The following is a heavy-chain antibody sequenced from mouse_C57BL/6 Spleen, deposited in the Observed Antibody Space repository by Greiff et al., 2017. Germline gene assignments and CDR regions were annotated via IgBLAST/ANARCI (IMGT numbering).Heavy chain of an antibody. V-gene: IGHV1-54*01. D-gene: IGHD1-1*01. CDR2: INPGSGGT. CDR3: ARDYGRYLYCYFDV. CDR1: GYAFTNYL. Sequence: VQLQQPGAELVRPGTSVKVSCKASGYAFTNYLIEWVKQRPGQGLEWIGVINPGSGGTNYNEKFKGKATLTADKSSSTAYMQLSSLTSEDSAVYFCARDYGRYLYCYFDVWGTGTTVTVSS. J-gene: IGHJ1*03.